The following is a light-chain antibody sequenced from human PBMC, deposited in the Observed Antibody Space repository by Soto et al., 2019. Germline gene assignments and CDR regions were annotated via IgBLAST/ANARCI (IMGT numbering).Light chain of an antibody. Sequence: EIVLTESPGTLSFSARXTATLYCSRSQSGGSSYLCCYQQKPGPAPGLLLSGASSRAPGSPDRFSGSGSATDFTRTISRLEPEDFAVYYCQQYGSSLITFGQGTRLEIK. CDR3: QQYGSSLIT. J-gene: IGKJ5*01. CDR1: QSGGSSY. CDR2: GAS. V-gene: IGKV3-20*01.